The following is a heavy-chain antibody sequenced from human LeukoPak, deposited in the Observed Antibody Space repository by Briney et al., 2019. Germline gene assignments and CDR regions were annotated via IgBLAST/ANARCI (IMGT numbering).Heavy chain of an antibody. V-gene: IGHV4-34*01. CDR2: INHSGST. CDR1: GGSFSGYY. CDR3: ARYESWRTFDI. J-gene: IGHJ3*02. D-gene: IGHD6-13*01. Sequence: SETLSLTCAVYGGSFSGYYWSWIRQPPGEGLEWIGEINHSGSTNYNPSLKSRVTISVDTSKNQFSLKLSSVTAADTAVYYCARYESWRTFDIWGQGTMVTVSS.